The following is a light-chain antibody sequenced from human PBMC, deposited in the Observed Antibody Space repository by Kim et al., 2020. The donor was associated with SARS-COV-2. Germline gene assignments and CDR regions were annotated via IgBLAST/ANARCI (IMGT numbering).Light chain of an antibody. V-gene: IGLV3-1*01. Sequence: ETPGQTASITCSGDKLGDKYACWYQQKPGQSPGLVIYQDSKRPSGIPERFSGSNTGNTATLTISGTQAMDEADYYCQAWDSSTVVFGGGTQLTVL. J-gene: IGLJ2*01. CDR1: KLGDKY. CDR2: QDS. CDR3: QAWDSSTVV.